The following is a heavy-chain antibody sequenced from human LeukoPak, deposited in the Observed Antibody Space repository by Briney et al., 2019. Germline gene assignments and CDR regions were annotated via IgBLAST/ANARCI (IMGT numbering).Heavy chain of an antibody. D-gene: IGHD3-10*01. CDR2: ISRIGDET. V-gene: IGHV3-23*01. Sequence: GGSLRLSCAASGFTFTSYPMGWVRQAPGKGLEWVSSISRIGDETYYADSVRGRFTISRDNSKNTLYLQMNSLRAEDTAIYYCAKDQLLGWGQGTQVTVSS. CDR3: AKDQLLG. J-gene: IGHJ4*02. CDR1: GFTFTSYP.